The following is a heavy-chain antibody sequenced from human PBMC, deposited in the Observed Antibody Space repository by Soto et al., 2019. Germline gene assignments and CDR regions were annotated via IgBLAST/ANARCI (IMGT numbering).Heavy chain of an antibody. J-gene: IGHJ4*02. CDR3: AKDPRRYGSGSFYFDY. V-gene: IGHV3-23*01. D-gene: IGHD3-10*01. CDR1: GFTFSSYA. CDR2: ISGSGGST. Sequence: SLRLSCAASGFTFSSYAMSWVRQAPGKGLEWVSAISGSGGSTYYADSVKGRFTISRDNSKNTLYLQMNSLRAEDTAVYYCAKDPRRYGSGSFYFDYWGQGTLVTVSS.